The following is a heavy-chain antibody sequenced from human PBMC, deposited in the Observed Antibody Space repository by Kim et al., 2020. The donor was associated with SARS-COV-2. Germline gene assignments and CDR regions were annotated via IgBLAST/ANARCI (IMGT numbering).Heavy chain of an antibody. J-gene: IGHJ4*02. Sequence: GGSLRLSCTASGFTFGDYAMSWFRQAPGKGLEWVGFIRSKAYGGTTEYAASVKGRFTISRDDSKSIAYLQMNSLKTEDTAVYYCTRVDPLEAGYFDYWGQGTLVTVSS. V-gene: IGHV3-49*03. CDR1: GFTFGDYA. CDR3: TRVDPLEAGYFDY. CDR2: IRSKAYGGTT. D-gene: IGHD3-3*01.